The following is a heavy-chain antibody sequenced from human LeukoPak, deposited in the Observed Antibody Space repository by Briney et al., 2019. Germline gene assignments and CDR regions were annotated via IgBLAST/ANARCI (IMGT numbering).Heavy chain of an antibody. D-gene: IGHD3-22*01. CDR3: ARAWGGSGYPLYYFDY. Sequence: PGRSLRLSCPASGFTFSSYPLHGVRQAPAKGLEGVAVIHWDGSNKYYADSVKGRFTISRDNSKNTLYLQMNSLRAEDTAVYYCARAWGGSGYPLYYFDYWGQGTLVTVSS. V-gene: IGHV3-30-3*01. CDR1: GFTFSSYP. CDR2: IHWDGSNK. J-gene: IGHJ4*02.